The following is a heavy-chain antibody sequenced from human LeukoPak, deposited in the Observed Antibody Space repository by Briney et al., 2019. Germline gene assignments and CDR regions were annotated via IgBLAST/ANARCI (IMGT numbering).Heavy chain of an antibody. D-gene: IGHD3-3*01. CDR1: GYTFTDYY. Sequence: ASVKVSCKVSGYTFTDYYVHWVQQAPGKGLEWIVLVDPEDGETIYAEKFQGRVTITADTSTDTAYMELSSLRSEDTAVYYCATVSQHRFLEWLEIDYWGQGTLVTVSS. V-gene: IGHV1-69-2*01. CDR2: VDPEDGET. J-gene: IGHJ4*02. CDR3: ATVSQHRFLEWLEIDY.